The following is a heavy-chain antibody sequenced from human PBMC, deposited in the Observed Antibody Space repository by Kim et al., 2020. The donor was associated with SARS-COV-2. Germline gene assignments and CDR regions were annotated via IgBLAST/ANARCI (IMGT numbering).Heavy chain of an antibody. CDR2: INTNTGNP. J-gene: IGHJ6*02. CDR3: ARGATMVQGVILYYYYGMDV. D-gene: IGHD3-10*01. CDR1: GYTFTSYA. Sequence: ASVKVSCKASGYTFTSYAMNWVRQAPGQGLEWMGWINTNTGNPTYAQGFTGRFVFSLDTSVSTAYLQISSQKAEDTAVYYCARGATMVQGVILYYYYGMDVWGQGTTVTVSS. V-gene: IGHV7-4-1*02.